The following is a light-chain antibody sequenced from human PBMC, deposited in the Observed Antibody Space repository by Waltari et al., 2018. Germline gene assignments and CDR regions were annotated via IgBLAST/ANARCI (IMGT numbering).Light chain of an antibody. CDR1: NSDIGAYKF. CDR3: SSYTTSSTVV. V-gene: IGLV2-14*01. CDR2: EVN. J-gene: IGLJ1*01. Sequence: QSALTQTASVSGSRGQSVTISCTGTNSDIGAYKFVSWYQQHPNKAPRLIICEVNNRPSGVSTRFSGSRSGTAASLTISDLQSEDEAHYYCSSYTTSSTVVFGTGTKVT.